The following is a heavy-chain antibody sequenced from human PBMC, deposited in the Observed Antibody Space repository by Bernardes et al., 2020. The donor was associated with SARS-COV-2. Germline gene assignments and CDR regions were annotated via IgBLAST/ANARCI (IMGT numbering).Heavy chain of an antibody. V-gene: IGHV3-23*01. CDR1: GFTFTNYA. D-gene: IGHD2-21*01. J-gene: IGHJ4*02. CDR2: ISSSDGRT. CDR3: AKERGAATYSPPDS. Sequence: GGSLRLSCAASGFTFTNYAMSWVRQAPGKGLEWVSTISSSDGRTYYADSVKGRFTISRDNSKITLDLQMNSLRAEDTAVYYCAKERGAATYSPPDSWGQGTLVTVSS.